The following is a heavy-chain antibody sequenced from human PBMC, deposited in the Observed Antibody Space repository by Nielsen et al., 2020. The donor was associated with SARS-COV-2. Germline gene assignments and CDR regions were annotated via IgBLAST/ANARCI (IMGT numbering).Heavy chain of an antibody. J-gene: IGHJ6*04. CDR3: ARDSRDRYDFRSGPLYYYRMDV. Sequence: GGSLRLSCAASGLTFSRYPLHWVRQTPGKGLEWLAVISYDGNNKFYADSVKGRFTISRDTSENTMSLQMDSLKDEDTAVYYCARDSRDRYDFRSGPLYYYRMDVWGKGTTVAVSS. CDR1: GLTFSRYP. V-gene: IGHV3-30-3*01. D-gene: IGHD3-3*01. CDR2: ISYDGNNK.